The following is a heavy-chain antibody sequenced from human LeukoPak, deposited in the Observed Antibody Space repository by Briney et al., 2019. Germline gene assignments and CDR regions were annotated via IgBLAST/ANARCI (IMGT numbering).Heavy chain of an antibody. CDR1: GGSISSYS. Sequence: SETLSLTCTVSGGSISSYSWSWIRQSPGKGLEWIGYIYYTGSTNYNPSLKSRVTISVDTSKNQFSLKVNSVTAADTAVYNCARRSAGGWRYFDIWGQGTLVIVSS. D-gene: IGHD6-19*01. J-gene: IGHJ4*02. V-gene: IGHV4-59*08. CDR2: IYYTGST. CDR3: ARRSAGGWRYFDI.